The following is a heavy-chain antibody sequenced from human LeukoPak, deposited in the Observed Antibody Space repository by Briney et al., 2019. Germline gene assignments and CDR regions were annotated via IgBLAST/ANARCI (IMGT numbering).Heavy chain of an antibody. CDR2: ISGSGGST. V-gene: IGHV3-23*01. Sequence: PGGSLGLSCAASGFTFSSYAMSWVRQAPGKGLEWVSAISGSGGSTYYADSVKGRFTISRDNSKNTLYLQMNSLRAEDTAVYYCAKGPYYDILTGYYSDYWGQGTLVTVSS. D-gene: IGHD3-9*01. CDR1: GFTFSSYA. CDR3: AKGPYYDILTGYYSDY. J-gene: IGHJ4*02.